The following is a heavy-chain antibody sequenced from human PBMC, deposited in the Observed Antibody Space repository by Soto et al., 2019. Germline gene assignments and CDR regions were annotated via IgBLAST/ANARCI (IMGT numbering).Heavy chain of an antibody. J-gene: IGHJ3*02. CDR1: GFTFSSYA. CDR2: ISGSGGST. D-gene: IGHD2-15*01. CDR3: AKLIADIVVVVAASEDSAFDI. Sequence: GGSLRLSCAASGFTFSSYAMSWVRQAPGKGLEWVSAISGSGGSTYYADSVKGRFTISRDNSKNTLYLQMNSLRAEDTAVYYCAKLIADIVVVVAASEDSAFDIWGQGTMVTVSS. V-gene: IGHV3-23*01.